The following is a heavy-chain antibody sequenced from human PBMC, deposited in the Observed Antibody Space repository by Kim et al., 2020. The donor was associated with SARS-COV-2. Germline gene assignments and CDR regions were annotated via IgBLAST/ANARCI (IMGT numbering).Heavy chain of an antibody. D-gene: IGHD2-15*01. J-gene: IGHJ6*02. Sequence: ASVKVSCKASGYTFTGYYMHWVRQAPGQGLEWMGWINPNSGGTNYAQKFQGRVTMTRDTSISTAYMELSRLRSEDTAVYYCARAGQEVVAATPNYYYGMDVWGQGTTVTVSS. CDR2: INPNSGGT. CDR1: GYTFTGYY. CDR3: ARAGQEVVAATPNYYYGMDV. V-gene: IGHV1-2*02.